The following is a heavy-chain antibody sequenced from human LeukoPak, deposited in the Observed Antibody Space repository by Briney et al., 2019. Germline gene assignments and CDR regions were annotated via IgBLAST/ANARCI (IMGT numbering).Heavy chain of an antibody. CDR3: AKDPGYSYGQDAFDI. J-gene: IGHJ3*02. D-gene: IGHD5-18*01. Sequence: PGRSLRLSCAASGFTFSSYGMHWVRQATGKGLEWVAVISYDGSNKYYADSVKGRFTISRDNSKNTLYLQMNSLRAEDTAVYYCAKDPGYSYGQDAFDIWGQGTMVTVSS. V-gene: IGHV3-30*18. CDR2: ISYDGSNK. CDR1: GFTFSSYG.